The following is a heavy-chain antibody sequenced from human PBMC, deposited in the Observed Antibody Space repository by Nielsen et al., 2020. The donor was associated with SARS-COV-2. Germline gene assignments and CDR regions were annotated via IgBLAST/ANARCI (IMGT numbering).Heavy chain of an antibody. D-gene: IGHD2-2*02. CDR2: VSHSGST. V-gene: IGHV4-4*02. CDR1: GYSVSSNDW. Sequence: SETLSLTCAVSGYSVSSNDWWTWVRQSPGKGLEWIGEVSHSGSTNYNPSLKSRVTLSMDKSKNQFSLRLTSVSAADTADYFCARGDLVVVPSPLLGLGPIFYSFYLDVWGKGTTVIVSS. CDR3: ARGDLVVVPSPLLGLGPIFYSFYLDV. J-gene: IGHJ6*03.